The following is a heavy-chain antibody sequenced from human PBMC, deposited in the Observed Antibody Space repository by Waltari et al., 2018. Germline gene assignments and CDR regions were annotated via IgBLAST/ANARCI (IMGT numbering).Heavy chain of an antibody. CDR2: INSNTGGA. Sequence: QIQIMQSGAEVKKPGASVKVSCQASGYTFTASYIHWARQAPGQGLEWMGWINSNTGGADCAQSCQGRVTVTRDTSISTVYMELSGLTSDDTAVYYCAREALGGTKAFDMWGQGTMVIVSS. CDR3: AREALGGTKAFDM. D-gene: IGHD1-7*01. CDR1: GYTFTASY. V-gene: IGHV1-2*02. J-gene: IGHJ3*02.